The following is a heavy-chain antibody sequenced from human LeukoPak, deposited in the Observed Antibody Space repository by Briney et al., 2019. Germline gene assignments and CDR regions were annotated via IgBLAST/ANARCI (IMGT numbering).Heavy chain of an antibody. J-gene: IGHJ4*02. D-gene: IGHD3-16*01. Sequence: PSETLSLTCAVYGGSFSGYYWSWIRQPPGKGVEWIGEINHSGSTNYNPSLKCRVTISVDTSKNQFSLKLSSVTAADTAVYYCARLRDDYVCGSLYYFDYWGQGTLVTVSS. CDR1: GGSFSGYY. CDR2: INHSGST. V-gene: IGHV4-34*01. CDR3: ARLRDDYVCGSLYYFDY.